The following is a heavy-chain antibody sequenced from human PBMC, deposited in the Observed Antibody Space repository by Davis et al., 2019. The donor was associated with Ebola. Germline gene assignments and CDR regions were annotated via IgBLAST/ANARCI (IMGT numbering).Heavy chain of an antibody. V-gene: IGHV3-21*04. D-gene: IGHD3-9*01. J-gene: IGHJ5*02. Sequence: GESLKISCAASGFTFNQYAMTWVRQAPGKGLEWVSFISSSSNYIYYADSVKGRFTVSRDNAKNSLYLQMNSLRAEDTALYHCARVNAVTGYSRFDPWGQGTLVTVSS. CDR3: ARVNAVTGYSRFDP. CDR2: ISSSSNYI. CDR1: GFTFNQYA.